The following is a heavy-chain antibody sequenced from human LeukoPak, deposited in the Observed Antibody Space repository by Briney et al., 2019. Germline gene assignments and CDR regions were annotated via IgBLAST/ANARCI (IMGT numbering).Heavy chain of an antibody. J-gene: IGHJ4*02. CDR1: GGSISGGY. CDR3: AKSYFDYSTYYSYYFNL. D-gene: IGHD4-11*01. Sequence: SETLPLTCTVSGGSISGGYWSWIRQPPGRGLEWIGYVYTSGSTNYNPSLKSRVTISVDTSKSQFALKLSSVTAADTAVYYCAKSYFDYSTYYSYYFNLWGQGALVTVSS. V-gene: IGHV4-4*09. CDR2: VYTSGST.